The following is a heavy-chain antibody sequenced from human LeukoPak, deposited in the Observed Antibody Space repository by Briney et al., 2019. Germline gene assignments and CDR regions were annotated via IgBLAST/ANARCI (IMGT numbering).Heavy chain of an antibody. Sequence: PGGSLRLSCAASGFTFSSYAMHWVRQAPGKGLEYVSAISSNGGSTYYANSVKGRFTISRNNSKNTLYLQMGSLRAEDMAVYYCARCAPYSSGWYDYWGQGTLVTVSS. CDR2: ISSNGGST. CDR1: GFTFSSYA. D-gene: IGHD6-19*01. CDR3: ARCAPYSSGWYDY. V-gene: IGHV3-64*01. J-gene: IGHJ4*02.